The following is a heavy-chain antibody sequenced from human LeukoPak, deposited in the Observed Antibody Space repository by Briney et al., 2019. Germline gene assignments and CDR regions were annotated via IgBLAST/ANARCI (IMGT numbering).Heavy chain of an antibody. CDR2: IYYSGST. D-gene: IGHD6-19*01. CDR1: GGSISSSSYY. CDR3: ASRSSGWYSNIDY. V-gene: IGHV4-39*01. Sequence: SETLSLTCTVSGGSISSSSYYWGWIRQPPGKGLEWIGSIYYSGSTYYNPSLKSRVTISVDTSKNQFSLKLSSVTAADTAVYYCASRSSGWYSNIDYWGQGTLVTVS. J-gene: IGHJ4*02.